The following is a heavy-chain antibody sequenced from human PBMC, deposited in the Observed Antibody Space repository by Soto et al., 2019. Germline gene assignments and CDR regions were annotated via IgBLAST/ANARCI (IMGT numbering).Heavy chain of an antibody. CDR3: GKYGSVSLYTRFDY. V-gene: IGHV3-23*01. CDR2: IGGGGGNT. CDR1: GFPFTSYA. Sequence: EVQLLESGGGLVQPGGSRRLSCKASGFPFTSYAMSWVRQAPGKGLEWVSGIGGGGGNTYYADSMKGRFTISRDNRKNTLYLQMSRLRVEDTAVYYCGKYGSVSLYTRFDYWGQGTLVPVSS. J-gene: IGHJ4*02. D-gene: IGHD3-10*01.